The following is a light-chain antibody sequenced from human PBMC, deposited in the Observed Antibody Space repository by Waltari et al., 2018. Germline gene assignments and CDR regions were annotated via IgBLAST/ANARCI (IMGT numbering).Light chain of an antibody. J-gene: IGLJ2*01. V-gene: IGLV2-8*01. CDR2: EVS. Sequence: QSALTQPPSASGSPGQSVTISCTGTSSDVGGYNYVSWYQQHPGKAPKLMIYEVSKRPSGVPGRVSGSKSGNTAALTGSGLQAEDEADYYCSSYAGSNNVVFGGGTKLTVL. CDR3: SSYAGSNNVV. CDR1: SSDVGGYNY.